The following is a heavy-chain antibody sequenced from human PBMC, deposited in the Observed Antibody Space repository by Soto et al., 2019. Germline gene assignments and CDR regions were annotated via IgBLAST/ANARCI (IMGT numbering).Heavy chain of an antibody. V-gene: IGHV3-23*01. CDR3: AKDISVGSAPLDYFDY. CDR1: GFTFSSYA. Sequence: GGSLRLSCAASGFTFSSYAMSWVRQAPGKGLEWVSAISGSGGSTYYADSVKGRFTISRDNSKNTLYLQMNSLRAEDTAVYYCAKDISVGSAPLDYFDYWGQGTLVTVSS. J-gene: IGHJ4*02. CDR2: ISGSGGST. D-gene: IGHD3-10*01.